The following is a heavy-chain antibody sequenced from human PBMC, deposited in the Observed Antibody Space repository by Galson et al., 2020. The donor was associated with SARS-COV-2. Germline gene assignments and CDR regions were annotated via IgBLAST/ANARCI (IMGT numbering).Heavy chain of an antibody. CDR3: ARHRQFTLGSYPFDY. J-gene: IGHJ4*02. Sequence: GESLKISCKGSGYSFTSYWIGWVRQMPGKGLEWMGIIYPGDSDTRYSPSFQGQVTMSADKSISTAYLQWSSLKASDTAMYYCARHRQFTLGSYPFDYWGQGTLVTVSS. CDR2: IYPGDSDT. D-gene: IGHD3-16*02. CDR1: GYSFTSYW. V-gene: IGHV5-51*01.